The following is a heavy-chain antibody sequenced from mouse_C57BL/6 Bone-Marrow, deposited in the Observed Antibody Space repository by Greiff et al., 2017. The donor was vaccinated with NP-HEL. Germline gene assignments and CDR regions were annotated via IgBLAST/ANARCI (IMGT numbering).Heavy chain of an antibody. V-gene: IGHV5-6*01. J-gene: IGHJ1*03. CDR2: ISSGGSYT. CDR3: ARHEGYYWYFDV. D-gene: IGHD2-3*01. Sequence: EVKLVESGGDLVKPGGSLKLSCAASGFTFSSYGMSWVRQTPDKRLEWVATISSGGSYTYYPDSVKGRFTISRDNAKNTLYLQMSSRKSEDTAMDYCARHEGYYWYFDVWGTGTTVTVSS. CDR1: GFTFSSYG.